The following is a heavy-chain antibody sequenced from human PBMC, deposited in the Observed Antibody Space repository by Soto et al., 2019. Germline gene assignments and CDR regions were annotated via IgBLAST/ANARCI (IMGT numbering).Heavy chain of an antibody. D-gene: IGHD3-3*01. CDR3: AKDLYDFWSGRGGVLGY. CDR2: ISYDGSNK. J-gene: IGHJ4*01. CDR1: GFTFSSYG. Sequence: GGSLRLSCAASGFTFSSYGMHWVRQAPGKGLEWVAVISYDGSNKYYADSVKGRFTISRDNSKNTLYLQMNSLRAEDTAVYYCAKDLYDFWSGRGGVLGYWGQGTLVTVSS. V-gene: IGHV3-30*18.